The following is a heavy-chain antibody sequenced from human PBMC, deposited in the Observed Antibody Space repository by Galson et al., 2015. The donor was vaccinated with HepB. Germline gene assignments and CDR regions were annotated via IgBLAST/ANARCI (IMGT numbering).Heavy chain of an antibody. CDR2: ISYDGSNK. CDR1: GFTFSSYA. V-gene: IGHV3-30*04. CDR3: ARGGYWEYCSGGSCYSSFDY. J-gene: IGHJ4*02. Sequence: SLRLSCAASGFTFSSYAMHWVRQAPGKGLEWVAVISYDGSNKYYADSVKGRFTISRDNSKNTLYLQMNSLRAEDTAVYYCARGGYWEYCSGGSCYSSFDYWGQGTLVTVSS. D-gene: IGHD2-15*01.